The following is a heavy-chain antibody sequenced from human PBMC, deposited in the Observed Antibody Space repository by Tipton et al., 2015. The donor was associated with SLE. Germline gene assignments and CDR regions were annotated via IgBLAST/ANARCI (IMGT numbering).Heavy chain of an antibody. V-gene: IGHV4-61*02. CDR3: ARDLVRENWFDP. J-gene: IGHJ5*02. Sequence: TLSLTCTVSVGSISTGSYHWSWIRQPAGKGLEGIGPIHTSGSTNYNPSLKSRVTMSVDTSKNQFSLKLSSVTAADTAAYYCARDLVRENWFDPWGQGTLVTVSS. CDR1: VGSISTGSYH. D-gene: IGHD2-8*02. CDR2: IHTSGST.